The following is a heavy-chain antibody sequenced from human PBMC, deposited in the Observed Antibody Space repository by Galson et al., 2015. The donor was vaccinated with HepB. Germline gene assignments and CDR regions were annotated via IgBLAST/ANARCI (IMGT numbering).Heavy chain of an antibody. D-gene: IGHD3-22*01. CDR2: ISSSSSYI. J-gene: IGHJ6*02. CDR1: GFTFSSYS. Sequence: SLRLSCAASGFTFSSYSMNWVRQAPGKGLEWVSSISSSSSYIYYADSVKGRFTISRDNAKNSLYLQMNSLRAEDTAVYYCARDYYDSSGYWGMDVWGQGTTVTVSS. CDR3: ARDYYDSSGYWGMDV. V-gene: IGHV3-21*01.